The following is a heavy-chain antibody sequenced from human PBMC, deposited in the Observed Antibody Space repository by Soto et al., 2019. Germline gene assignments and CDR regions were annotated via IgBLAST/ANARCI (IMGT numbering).Heavy chain of an antibody. CDR2: ISAGAVAT. J-gene: IGHJ4*02. Sequence: GGSLRLSCAASGFTFSSYAMSWVRQAPGKGLEWVSAISAGAVATNYADSVKGRFTISRDNSKNTLYLQMNSLRAGDTAVYYCAKGRESSGSYRPFDYWGQGALVTVSS. CDR1: GFTFSSYA. CDR3: AKGRESSGSYRPFDY. V-gene: IGHV3-23*01. D-gene: IGHD3-22*01.